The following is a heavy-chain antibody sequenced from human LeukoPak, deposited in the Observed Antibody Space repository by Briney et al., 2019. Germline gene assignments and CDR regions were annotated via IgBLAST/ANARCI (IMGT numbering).Heavy chain of an antibody. CDR3: AKDPEYYYDSSGPPGSY. CDR2: IKQDGSAK. Sequence: GGSLRLSCAASGFTFSTYWMSWVRQAPGKGLEWVANIKQDGSAKYYVDSVKGRFTISRDNAKNSLYLQMNSLRAEDTAVYYCAKDPEYYYDSSGPPGSYWGQGTHVTVSS. CDR1: GFTFSTYW. J-gene: IGHJ4*02. V-gene: IGHV3-7*01. D-gene: IGHD3-22*01.